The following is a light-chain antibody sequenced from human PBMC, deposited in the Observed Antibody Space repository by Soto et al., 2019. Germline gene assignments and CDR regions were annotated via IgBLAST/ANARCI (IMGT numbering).Light chain of an antibody. CDR3: QQYGSSPRT. V-gene: IGKV3-20*01. Sequence: EIVLTQSPGTLSLSPGERATLSCRASQSVSSSYLAWYQQKPGQAPRLLIYGASSRATGIPDRFSGSGSGTDFTLTINRLEQEDFAVYYCQQYGSSPRTFGQGTKVESK. CDR1: QSVSSSY. J-gene: IGKJ1*01. CDR2: GAS.